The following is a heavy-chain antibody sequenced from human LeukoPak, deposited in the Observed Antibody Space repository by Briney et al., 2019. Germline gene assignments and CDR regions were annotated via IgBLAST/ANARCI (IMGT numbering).Heavy chain of an antibody. J-gene: IGHJ4*02. CDR1: GGTFINYA. CDR2: IVPILGIA. Sequence: SVTVSFKGSGGTFINYAMSWVRQAPGQGGEGIGRIVPILGIATYSHKSQGSVTITAAKPTSTASMELSSLRSQHTPVYSCAPHVGYSFDYCGQGTLVTVSS. CDR3: APHVGYSFDY. V-gene: IGHV1-69*04. D-gene: IGHD5-12*01.